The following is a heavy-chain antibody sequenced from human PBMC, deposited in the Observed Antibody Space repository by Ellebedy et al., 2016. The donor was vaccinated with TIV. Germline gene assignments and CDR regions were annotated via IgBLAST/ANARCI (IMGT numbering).Heavy chain of an antibody. CDR3: ASETFNDVDLEIWGVLDI. CDR2: VSVDGTT. Sequence: GGSLRLSCSVSGFTVNSSYMSWVRQAPGKGLEWVSLVSVDGTTYYADSVKGRFSISRNISKNTLFLQMNSLRAEDTALYYCASETFNDVDLEIWGVLDIWGRGTLVTVSS. J-gene: IGHJ3*02. CDR1: GFTVNSSY. D-gene: IGHD1-1*01. V-gene: IGHV3-66*01.